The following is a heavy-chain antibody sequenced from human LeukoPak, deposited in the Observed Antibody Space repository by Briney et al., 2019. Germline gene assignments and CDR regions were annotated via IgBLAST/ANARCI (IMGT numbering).Heavy chain of an antibody. Sequence: ASVKVSCKASGDTFSRFAIGWVRQAPGQGLEWMGRIIPKLESAKYAQRFQGRVTITADKSTSISYMELSGLRSEDTAVYYCARAIYYDIMTGYSDYYSYYMDVWGKGTTLTVSS. CDR1: GDTFSRFA. V-gene: IGHV1-69*04. CDR3: ARAIYYDIMTGYSDYYSYYMDV. D-gene: IGHD3-9*01. CDR2: IIPKLESA. J-gene: IGHJ6*03.